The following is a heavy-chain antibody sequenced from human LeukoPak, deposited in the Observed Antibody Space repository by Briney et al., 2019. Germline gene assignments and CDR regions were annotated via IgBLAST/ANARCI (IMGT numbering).Heavy chain of an antibody. V-gene: IGHV3-23*01. CDR1: GFTFSNYG. CDR2: ISGSGGST. D-gene: IGHD1-1*01. CDR3: AKEPGPGTDYFDY. J-gene: IGHJ4*02. Sequence: PGGSLRLSCATSGFTFSNYGMHWVRQAPGKGLEWVSAISGSGGSTYYADSVKGRFTISRDNSKNTLYLQMNSLRAEDTAVYYCAKEPGPGTDYFDYWGQGTLVTVSS.